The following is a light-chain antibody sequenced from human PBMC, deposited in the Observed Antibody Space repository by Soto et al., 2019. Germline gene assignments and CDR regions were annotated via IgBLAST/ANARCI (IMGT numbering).Light chain of an antibody. Sequence: QSALTQPPSASGSPVQSVTISCTGTSSDVGGYNYVSWYQQHPGKAPKLMIYEVSKRPSGVPDRFYGSKSGNTASLTVSGLQAEDEADYYCSSYAGSNNYVFGTGTKLTVL. CDR2: EVS. V-gene: IGLV2-8*01. CDR1: SSDVGGYNY. CDR3: SSYAGSNNYV. J-gene: IGLJ1*01.